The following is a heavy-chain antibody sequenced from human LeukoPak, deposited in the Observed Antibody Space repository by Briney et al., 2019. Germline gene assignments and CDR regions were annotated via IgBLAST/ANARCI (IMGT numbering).Heavy chain of an antibody. J-gene: IGHJ4*02. CDR1: GGSISSSSYF. Sequence: SETLSLTCSVSGGSISSSSYFWGWIRQPPGKGLEWIGSMDYSGSSYYNPSLKSRVTISVDASKNQFSLKLSSVTAADTAVFYCARLDFWSGYYLDYWGQGTLVTVSS. CDR3: ARLDFWSGYYLDY. V-gene: IGHV4-39*01. CDR2: MDYSGSS. D-gene: IGHD3-3*01.